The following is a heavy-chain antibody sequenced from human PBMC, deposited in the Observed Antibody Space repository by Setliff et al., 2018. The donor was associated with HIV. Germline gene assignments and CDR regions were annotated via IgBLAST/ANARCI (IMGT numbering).Heavy chain of an antibody. J-gene: IGHJ6*03. Sequence: ASETLSLTCTVSGGSFSSYHWSWIRHPAGKGLEWIGHIFASGSTKYNPSLESRVTMSVDTSRTQFSLKLRSVTAADTAVYYCARVGASGVASSMDYHYYMDVWGKGTSVTVSS. CDR2: IFASGST. CDR1: GGSFSSYH. CDR3: ARVGASGVASSMDYHYYMDV. D-gene: IGHD2-2*01. V-gene: IGHV4-4*07.